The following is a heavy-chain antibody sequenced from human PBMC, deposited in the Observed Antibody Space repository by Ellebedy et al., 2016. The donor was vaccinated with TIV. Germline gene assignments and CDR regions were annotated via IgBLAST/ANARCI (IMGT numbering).Heavy chain of an antibody. D-gene: IGHD5-18*01. CDR1: RGTFSSYA. CDR2: IIPIFGTA. CDR3: ARADTAMEDYYYYGMDV. Sequence: SVKVSXKASRGTFSSYAISWVRQAPGQGLEWMGGIIPIFGTANYAQKFQGRVTITADKSTSTAYMELRSLRSDDTAVYYCARADTAMEDYYYYGMDVWGQGTTVTVSS. V-gene: IGHV1-69*06. J-gene: IGHJ6*02.